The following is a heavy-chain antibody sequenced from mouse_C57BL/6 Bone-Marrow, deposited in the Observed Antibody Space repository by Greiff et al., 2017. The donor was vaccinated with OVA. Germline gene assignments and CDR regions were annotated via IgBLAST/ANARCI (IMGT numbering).Heavy chain of an antibody. Sequence: QVQLQQSGAELVKPGASVKISCKASGYAFSSYWMNWVKQRPGKGLEWIGQIYPGDGDTNYNGKFKGKATLTADKSSSTAYMQLSSLTSEDSAVYFCARRGTGTGLYYFDYWGQGTTLTVSS. D-gene: IGHD4-1*01. V-gene: IGHV1-80*01. CDR3: ARRGTGTGLYYFDY. CDR1: GYAFSSYW. J-gene: IGHJ2*01. CDR2: IYPGDGDT.